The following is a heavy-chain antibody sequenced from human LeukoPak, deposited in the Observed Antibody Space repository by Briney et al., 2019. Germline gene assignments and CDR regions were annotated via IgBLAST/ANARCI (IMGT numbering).Heavy chain of an antibody. CDR1: GYTFTGYY. CDR2: INPNSGGT. Sequence: ASVKVSCKASGYTFTGYYMHWVRQAPGRGLEWMGWINPNSGGTNYAQKFQGRVTMTRDTSISTAYMELSRLRSDDTAVYYCARDRCSSTSCMYYYYYYMDVWGKGTTVTVSS. CDR3: ARDRCSSTSCMYYYYYYMDV. V-gene: IGHV1-2*02. J-gene: IGHJ6*03. D-gene: IGHD2-2*01.